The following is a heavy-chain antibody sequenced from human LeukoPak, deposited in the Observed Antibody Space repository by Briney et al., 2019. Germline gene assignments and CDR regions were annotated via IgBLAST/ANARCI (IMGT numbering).Heavy chain of an antibody. CDR2: INAGNGNT. V-gene: IGHV1-3*01. Sequence: ASVKVSCKASGYTFTNYAIHWVRQAPGQRLEWMAWINAGNGNTKYSQKFQGRVTVTRDTSASTAYMELSSLRSEDTAVYYCARDGVEMATTALFDYWGQGTLVTVSS. J-gene: IGHJ4*02. CDR3: ARDGVEMATTALFDY. CDR1: GYTFTNYA. D-gene: IGHD5-24*01.